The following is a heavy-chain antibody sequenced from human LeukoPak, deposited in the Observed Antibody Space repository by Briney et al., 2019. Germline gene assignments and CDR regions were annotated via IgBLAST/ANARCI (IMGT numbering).Heavy chain of an antibody. J-gene: IGHJ6*02. V-gene: IGHV1-18*01. Sequence: ASVKVSCKASGYTFTSYAITWVRQAPGQGLEWMGYISTSNGNTNYAQNLQGRVTMTTDTSTSTAYMELRSLRSDDTAVYYCARDQLGYCSGGSCYSGAYYYYGMDVWGQGTTVTVSS. CDR1: GYTFTSYA. D-gene: IGHD2-15*01. CDR3: ARDQLGYCSGGSCYSGAYYYYGMDV. CDR2: ISTSNGNT.